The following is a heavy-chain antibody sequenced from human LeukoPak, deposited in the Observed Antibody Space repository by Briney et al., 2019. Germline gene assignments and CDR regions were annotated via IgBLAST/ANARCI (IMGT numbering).Heavy chain of an antibody. D-gene: IGHD5-24*01. Sequence: GEALKISCKGSGYSFTSYWIGWVRQMPGKGLEWMGIIYPGDSDTRYSPSFQGQATTSADKSIGTAYLQWSSLKASDTAMYFCAIGRTDGYNPFDYWGEGTLVTVSS. CDR1: GYSFTSYW. V-gene: IGHV5-51*01. CDR2: IYPGDSDT. CDR3: AIGRTDGYNPFDY. J-gene: IGHJ4*02.